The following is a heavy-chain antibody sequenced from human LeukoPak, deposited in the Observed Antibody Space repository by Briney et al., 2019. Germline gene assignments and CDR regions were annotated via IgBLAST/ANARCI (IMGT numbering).Heavy chain of an antibody. CDR2: IIPILGIA. D-gene: IGHD6-6*01. CDR3: ARDPRPYSSSSEDY. V-gene: IGHV1-69*04. Sequence: SVKVSCKASGGTFSSYTISWVRQAPGQGLEWMGRIIPILGIANYAQKFQGRVTITADKSTSAAYMELSSLRSEDTAVYYCARDPRPYSSSSEDYWGQGTLVTVSS. CDR1: GGTFSSYT. J-gene: IGHJ4*02.